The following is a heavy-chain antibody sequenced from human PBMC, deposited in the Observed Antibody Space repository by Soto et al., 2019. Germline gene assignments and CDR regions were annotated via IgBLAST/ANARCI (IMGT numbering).Heavy chain of an antibody. J-gene: IGHJ6*02. Sequence: SETLSLTCTVSGGSINHYYWTWIRQPPGKGLERMGYIYYSGTTTNYNPSLKSRVSFSVDTSKNQFSLKLSSVTAAYTAVYYCARDLWGYCGTDCYPLDVWGQGTTVT. CDR2: IYYSGTTT. CDR3: ARDLWGYCGTDCYPLDV. CDR1: GGSINHYY. D-gene: IGHD2-21*02. V-gene: IGHV4-59*12.